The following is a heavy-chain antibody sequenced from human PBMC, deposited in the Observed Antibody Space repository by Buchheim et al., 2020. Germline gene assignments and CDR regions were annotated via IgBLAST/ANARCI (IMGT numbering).Heavy chain of an antibody. J-gene: IGHJ6*02. D-gene: IGHD3-10*01. CDR2: ISSSSSYI. CDR3: ARDQYSRITMVRGAETGDYYYYGMDV. CDR1: GFTFSSYS. Sequence: EVQLVESGGGLVKPGGSLRLSCAASGFTFSSYSMNWVRQAPGKGLEWVSSISSSSSYIYYADSVKGRFTISRDNAKNSLYLQMNSLRAEDTAVYYCARDQYSRITMVRGAETGDYYYYGMDVWGQGTT. V-gene: IGHV3-21*01.